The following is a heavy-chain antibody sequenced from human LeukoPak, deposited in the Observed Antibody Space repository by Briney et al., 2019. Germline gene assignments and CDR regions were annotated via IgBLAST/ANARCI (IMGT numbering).Heavy chain of an antibody. D-gene: IGHD4-17*01. CDR1: GYSFTSYW. J-gene: IGHJ5*02. CDR2: VYPGDSDT. V-gene: IGHV5-51*01. Sequence: GESLKIPCKGSGYSFTSYWIGLVRQMPAQGLEWRGFVYPGDSDTRYSPSFQGQVTISADKSISTAYLQWSSLKPSDTAMYYCARGLYGDYVSTYNWFDPWGQGTLVTVSS. CDR3: ARGLYGDYVSTYNWFDP.